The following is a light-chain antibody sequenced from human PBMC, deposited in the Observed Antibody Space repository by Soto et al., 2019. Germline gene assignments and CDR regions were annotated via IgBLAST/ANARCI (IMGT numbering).Light chain of an antibody. J-gene: IGKJ3*01. V-gene: IGKV1-13*02. CDR3: QQFNSFPFT. CDR2: DAS. CDR1: QGISSA. Sequence: GDRVTITCRASQGISSALAWYQQKPGKAPKLLIYDASSLESGVPSRFSGSGSGTDFTLTISSLQPEDFATYYCQQFNSFPFTFGPGTKVDIK.